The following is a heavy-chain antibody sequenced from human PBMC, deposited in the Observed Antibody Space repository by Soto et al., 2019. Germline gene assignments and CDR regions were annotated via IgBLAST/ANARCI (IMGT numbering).Heavy chain of an antibody. CDR2: IIPIFGTA. V-gene: IGHV1-69*13. CDR1: GGTFSSYA. D-gene: IGHD3-3*01. Sequence: SVKVSCKASGGTFSSYAISWVRQAPGQGLEWMGWIIPIFGTANYAQKFQGKVTITADESTSTAYMELSSLRSEDTAVYYCARDPPPYDFWSGPHTSYSIDYYYGMDVWGQGTTVTVSS. CDR3: ARDPPPYDFWSGPHTSYSIDYYYGMDV. J-gene: IGHJ6*02.